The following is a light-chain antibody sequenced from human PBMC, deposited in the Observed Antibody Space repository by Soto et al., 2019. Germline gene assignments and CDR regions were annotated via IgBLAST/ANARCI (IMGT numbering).Light chain of an antibody. CDR3: SSHTTSNTWL. Sequence: QSAPTQPASVSGSPGQSITISCTGTSSDIGGYKYVSWYQQYPGKAPKLMIYEVSNRPSGVSNRFSGSKSGNTASLTISGLQAEDEADYYCSSHTTSNTWLFGGGTQLTVL. CDR2: EVS. CDR1: SSDIGGYKY. V-gene: IGLV2-14*01. J-gene: IGLJ3*02.